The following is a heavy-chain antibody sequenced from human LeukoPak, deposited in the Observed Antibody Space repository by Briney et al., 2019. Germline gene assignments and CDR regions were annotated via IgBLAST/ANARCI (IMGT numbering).Heavy chain of an antibody. CDR2: ISGSGGST. CDR1: GFTFSSYA. V-gene: IGHV3-23*01. J-gene: IGHJ3*02. Sequence: PGGSLRLSCAASGFTFSSYAMSWVRQAPGKGLEWVSAISGSGGSTYYADSVKGRFTISRDNSKNSLYLQMNSLRAEDTAVYYCARTYWVVTGPAFDIWGQGTMVTVSS. D-gene: IGHD2-21*02. CDR3: ARTYWVVTGPAFDI.